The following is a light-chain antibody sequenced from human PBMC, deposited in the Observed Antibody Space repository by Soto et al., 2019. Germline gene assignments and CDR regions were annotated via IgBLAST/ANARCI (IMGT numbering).Light chain of an antibody. CDR3: QQRRSWPRA. V-gene: IGKV3-11*01. J-gene: IGKJ1*01. Sequence: EIVLTQSPATLSLSPGERATLSCSASQSVSSYFAWYQQKPGQAPRLLIYDASNRATGIPARFSGSGSGTECTLTISSLEPEDSEVYYCQQRRSWPRAFGQGTKVEFK. CDR1: QSVSSY. CDR2: DAS.